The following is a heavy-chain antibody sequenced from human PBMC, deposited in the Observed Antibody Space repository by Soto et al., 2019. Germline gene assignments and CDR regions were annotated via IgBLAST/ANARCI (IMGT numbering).Heavy chain of an antibody. CDR1: GGSISSGDYY. J-gene: IGHJ4*02. D-gene: IGHD3-10*01. CDR2: IYYSGST. V-gene: IGHV4-30-4*01. CDR3: AREDYYYGSGSYYI. Sequence: SETLSLTCTVSGGSISSGDYYWSWIRQPPGKGLEWIGYIYYSGSTYYNPSLKSRVTISVDTSKNQFSLKLSSVTAADTAVYYCAREDYYYGSGSYYIWGQGTLVTVSS.